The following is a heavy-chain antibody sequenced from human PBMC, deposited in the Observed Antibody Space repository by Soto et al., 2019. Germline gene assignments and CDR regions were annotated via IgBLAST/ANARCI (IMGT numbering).Heavy chain of an antibody. J-gene: IGHJ6*02. CDR2: ISAYNGNT. D-gene: IGHD3-10*01. CDR3: ATYSYGSGSQDYYGMDV. V-gene: IGHV1-18*01. CDR1: GYTFTSYG. Sequence: QVQLVQSGAEVKKPGASVKVSCKASGYTFTSYGISWVRQAPGQGLEGMGWISAYNGNTNYAQKLQGRVTMTTDTPTSPAYMELRSLRSDDTAVYYCATYSYGSGSQDYYGMDVWGQGTTVTVSS.